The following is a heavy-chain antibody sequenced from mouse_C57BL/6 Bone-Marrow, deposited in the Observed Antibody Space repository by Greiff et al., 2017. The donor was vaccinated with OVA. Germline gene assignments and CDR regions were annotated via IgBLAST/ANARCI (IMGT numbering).Heavy chain of an antibody. CDR3: ASGPFYYGSSWGYFDY. Sequence: EVQLQQSGPELVKPGASVKISCKASGYSFTGYYMNWVKQSPEKSLEWIGEINPSTGGTTYNQKFQAKATLTVDKSSSTAYMQLKSLTSEDSAVYYCASGPFYYGSSWGYFDYWGQGTTLTVSS. V-gene: IGHV1-42*01. CDR1: GYSFTGYY. D-gene: IGHD1-1*01. CDR2: INPSTGGT. J-gene: IGHJ2*01.